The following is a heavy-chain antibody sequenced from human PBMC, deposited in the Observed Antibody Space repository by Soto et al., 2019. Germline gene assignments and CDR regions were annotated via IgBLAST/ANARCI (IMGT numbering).Heavy chain of an antibody. V-gene: IGHV1-18*01. Sequence: ASVKVSCKASGYTFTSYGISWVRQAPGQGLEWMAWISGYNASTHYLQNLQGRLTITIDTSTSTAYMELRSLRSEDTAVYYCAAESALGPYYDFWSGSYWGQGTLVTVSS. J-gene: IGHJ4*02. CDR2: ISGYNAST. CDR3: AAESALGPYYDFWSGSY. D-gene: IGHD3-3*01. CDR1: GYTFTSYG.